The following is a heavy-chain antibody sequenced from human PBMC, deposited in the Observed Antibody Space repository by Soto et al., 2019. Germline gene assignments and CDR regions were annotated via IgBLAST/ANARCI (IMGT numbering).Heavy chain of an antibody. CDR3: ARGQSITVFDY. CDR1: GGTFSSYA. Sequence: ASVKVSFKASGGTFSSYAISWVRQAPGQGLEWMGGIIPIFGTANYAQKFQGRVTITADESTSTAYMELSSLRSEDTAVYYCARGQSITVFDYWGQGTLVTVSS. D-gene: IGHD1-20*01. V-gene: IGHV1-69*13. CDR2: IIPIFGTA. J-gene: IGHJ4*02.